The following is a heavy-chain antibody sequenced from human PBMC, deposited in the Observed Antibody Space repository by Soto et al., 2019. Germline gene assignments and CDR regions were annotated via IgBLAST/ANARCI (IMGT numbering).Heavy chain of an antibody. CDR2: IIPIPDIT. D-gene: IGHD3-3*01. V-gene: IGHV1-69*08. CDR3: ARDRITTRGDAFDL. J-gene: IGHJ3*01. CDR1: GGTFSTYI. Sequence: QVHLVQSGAEVRKPGSSVKVSCKAPGGTFSTYIISWVRQAPGQGLEWMGRIIPIPDITNYAQKFQGRVTNTADRSTSTAYMELTSLKSEDTAVYYCARDRITTRGDAFDLWGQGTLVTVSS.